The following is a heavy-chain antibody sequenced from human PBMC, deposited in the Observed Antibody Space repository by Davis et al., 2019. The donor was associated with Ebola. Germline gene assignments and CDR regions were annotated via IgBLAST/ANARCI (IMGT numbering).Heavy chain of an antibody. J-gene: IGHJ6*02. CDR1: GYTFTSYY. D-gene: IGHD2-15*01. CDR3: AREYRVVVVVAATGRYYYGMDV. V-gene: IGHV1-46*01. CDR2: INPSGGST. Sequence: AASVKVSCKASGYTFTSYYMHWVRQAPGQGLEWMGIINPSGGSTSYAQKFQGRVTMTRDTSTSTVYMELSSLRSEDTAVYYCAREYRVVVVVAATGRYYYGMDVWGQGTTVTVSS.